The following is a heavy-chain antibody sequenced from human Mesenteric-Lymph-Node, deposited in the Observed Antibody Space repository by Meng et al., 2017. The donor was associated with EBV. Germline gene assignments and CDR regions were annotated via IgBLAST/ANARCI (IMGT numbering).Heavy chain of an antibody. CDR2: ISSTSTTV. CDR1: GFSLGAYS. CDR3: ARGPSLDFYGSGSYYPS. V-gene: IGHV3-21*01. Sequence: EVQLMGSXXXXXKPXGXXXLPXAXSGFSLGAYSMNWVRQAPGKGLEWVSSISSTSTTVKYADSVKGRFTSSRDNAENSLYLQMNSLRAEDTAIYYCARGPSLDFYGSGSYYPSWGQGTLVTVS. D-gene: IGHD3-10*01. J-gene: IGHJ4*02.